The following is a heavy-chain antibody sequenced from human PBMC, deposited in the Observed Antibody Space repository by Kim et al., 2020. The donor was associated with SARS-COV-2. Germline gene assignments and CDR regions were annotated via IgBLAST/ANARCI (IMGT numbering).Heavy chain of an antibody. CDR3: ARAGYSIRITMVRGVTGGGYFYY. CDR2: INAGNGNT. Sequence: ASVKVSCKASGYTFTCYAMHWVRQAPGQRLEWMGWINAGNGNTKYSQKFQGRVTITRDTSASTAYMELSSLRSEDTGVYYCARAGYSIRITMVRGVTGGGYFYYWGQGTLVTDSS. V-gene: IGHV1-3*01. D-gene: IGHD3-10*01. CDR1: GYTFTCYA. J-gene: IGHJ4*02.